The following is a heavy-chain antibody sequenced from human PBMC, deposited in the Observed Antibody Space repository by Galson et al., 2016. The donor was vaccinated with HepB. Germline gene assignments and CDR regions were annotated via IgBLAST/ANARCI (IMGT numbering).Heavy chain of an antibody. CDR3: AKDLLGGTFIPYFFDY. V-gene: IGHV3-23*01. Sequence: SLRLSCAASGFSFSNSGMSWVRQAPGRGLEWVSGITRSGDATHYADFVKGRFTISRDNSKNTLYLQMNSLRAEDTAVYYCAKDLLGGTFIPYFFDYWGQGTLVTVSS. D-gene: IGHD1-26*01. CDR2: ITRSGDAT. J-gene: IGHJ4*02. CDR1: GFSFSNSG.